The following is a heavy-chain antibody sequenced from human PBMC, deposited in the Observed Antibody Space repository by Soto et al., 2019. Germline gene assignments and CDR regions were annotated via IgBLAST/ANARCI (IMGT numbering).Heavy chain of an antibody. D-gene: IGHD6-6*01. CDR2: IIPIFGTA. Sequence: SVKVSCKASGGTFSSYAISWVRQAPGQGLEWMGGIIPIFGTANYAQKFQGRVTITADKSTSTAYMELSSLRSEDTAVYYCARGGREYNSSAFDYWGQGTLVTVSS. CDR1: GGTFSSYA. CDR3: ARGGREYNSSAFDY. V-gene: IGHV1-69*06. J-gene: IGHJ4*02.